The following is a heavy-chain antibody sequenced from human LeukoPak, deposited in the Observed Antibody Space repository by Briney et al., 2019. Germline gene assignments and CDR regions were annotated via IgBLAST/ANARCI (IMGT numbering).Heavy chain of an antibody. D-gene: IGHD3-22*01. CDR3: ARVGGYYYDSSGLDY. Sequence: GASVKVSCKASGYTFTSYDINWVRQATGQGLEWMGWMNPNSGNTGYAQKFQGRVTITADKSTSAAYMELSSLRSEDTAVYYCARVGGYYYDSSGLDYWGQGTLVTVSS. V-gene: IGHV1-8*01. CDR2: MNPNSGNT. CDR1: GYTFTSYD. J-gene: IGHJ4*02.